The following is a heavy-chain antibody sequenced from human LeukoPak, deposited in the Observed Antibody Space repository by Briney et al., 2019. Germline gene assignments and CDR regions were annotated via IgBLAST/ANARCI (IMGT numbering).Heavy chain of an antibody. Sequence: GGSLRLSCAASGFTFSSYAMSWVRQAPGKGLEWVSAISGSGGSTYYADSVKGRFTISRDNAKNSLYLQMNSLRAEDTAVYYCARSIPAGNRRWGQGTLVTVPS. CDR3: ARSIPAGNRR. CDR2: ISGSGGST. J-gene: IGHJ4*02. V-gene: IGHV3-23*01. CDR1: GFTFSSYA. D-gene: IGHD2-2*01.